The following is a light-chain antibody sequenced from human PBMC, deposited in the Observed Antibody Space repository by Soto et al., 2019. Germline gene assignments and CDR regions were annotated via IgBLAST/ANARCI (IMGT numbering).Light chain of an antibody. CDR1: QGLVYSDGNIY. CDR2: KIS. Sequence: DVVMTQSPLSLPVTLGQPASLSCKSTQGLVYSDGNIYLNWFHQRPGQSPRRLIHKISDRDSGVPDRFSGSGSGTDFTLEISRVEAEDVGIYYCMQGTHWPFTFGQGTKLEIK. J-gene: IGKJ2*01. CDR3: MQGTHWPFT. V-gene: IGKV2-30*01.